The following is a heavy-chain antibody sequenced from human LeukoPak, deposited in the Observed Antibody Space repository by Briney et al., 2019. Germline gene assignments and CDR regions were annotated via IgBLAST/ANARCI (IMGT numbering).Heavy chain of an antibody. D-gene: IGHD6-13*01. Sequence: GGSLRLSCAASGFTSSSYAMSWVRQAPGKGLEWVSAISGSGGSTYYADSVKGRFTISRDNSKNTLYLQMNSVRAEDTAVYYCAKRSAAGRYFDYWGQGTLVTVSS. CDR2: ISGSGGST. J-gene: IGHJ4*02. V-gene: IGHV3-23*01. CDR1: GFTSSSYA. CDR3: AKRSAAGRYFDY.